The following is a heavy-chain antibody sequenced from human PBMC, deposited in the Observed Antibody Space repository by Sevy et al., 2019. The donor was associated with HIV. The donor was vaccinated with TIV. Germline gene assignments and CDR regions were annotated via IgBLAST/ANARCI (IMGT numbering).Heavy chain of an antibody. V-gene: IGHV3-23*01. CDR2: ISGSGGRT. CDR3: AKDPYSSGEYFQK. D-gene: IGHD3-22*01. CDR1: GFNFNNYA. Sequence: GGSLRLSCKASGFNFNNYAMSWVRQAPGKGLEWVSTISGSGGRTYTAESVRGRLTISRDNSKRTVYLQMNSLRGDDTAIYYCAKDPYSSGEYFQKWGQCARVTASS. J-gene: IGHJ1*01.